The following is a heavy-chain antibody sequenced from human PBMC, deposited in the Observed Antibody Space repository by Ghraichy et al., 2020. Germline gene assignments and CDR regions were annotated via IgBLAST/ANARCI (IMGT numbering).Heavy chain of an antibody. V-gene: IGHV2-26*01. D-gene: IGHD6-19*01. CDR3: ARMGGGSGWYDVYYFDY. CDR2: IFSNDEK. J-gene: IGHJ4*02. Sequence: SGPTLVKPTETLTLTCTVSGFSLSNARMGVSWIRQPPGKALEWLAHIFSNDEKSYSTSLKSRLTISKDTSKSQVVLTMTNMDPVDTATYYCARMGGGSGWYDVYYFDYWGQGTLVTVSS. CDR1: GFSLSNARMG.